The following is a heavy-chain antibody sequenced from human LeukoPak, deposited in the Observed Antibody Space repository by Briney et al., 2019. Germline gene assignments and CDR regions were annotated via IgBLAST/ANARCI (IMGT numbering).Heavy chain of an antibody. CDR1: AGSISSYY. J-gene: IGHJ4*02. V-gene: IGHV4-59*08. CDR3: ARAAKLDTILDY. D-gene: IGHD3/OR15-3a*01. Sequence: SETLSLTSTVAAGSISSYYWSCFRQPPGKGLQWIGYIYYSGSTNYNPSLKSRVTISVDTSKDQFSLKLSSVTAADTAVYYCARAAKLDTILDYWGQGTLVTVS. CDR2: IYYSGST.